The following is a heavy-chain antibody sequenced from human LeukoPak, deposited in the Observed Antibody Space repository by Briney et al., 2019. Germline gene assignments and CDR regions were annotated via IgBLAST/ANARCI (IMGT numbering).Heavy chain of an antibody. V-gene: IGHV3-64*01. D-gene: IGHD6-13*01. CDR1: GFTFSSYS. J-gene: IGHJ4*02. CDR2: ITTNGGTT. CDR3: ARAPRWQQLVPGYFDY. Sequence: GGSLRLSCAAPGFTFSSYSMNWVRQAPGKGLEYISAITTNGGTTYYANSVKGRFTISRDNSKNTLYLQMGSLRVEDMAVYYCARAPRWQQLVPGYFDYWGQGTLVTVSS.